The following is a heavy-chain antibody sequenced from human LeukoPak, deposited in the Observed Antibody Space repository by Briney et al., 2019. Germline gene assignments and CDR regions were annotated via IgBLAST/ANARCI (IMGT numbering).Heavy chain of an antibody. J-gene: IGHJ4*02. D-gene: IGHD3-3*01. CDR1: GFTFSSYA. CDR2: ISHDGSNK. Sequence: GGSLRLSCAASGFTFSSYAMHWVRQAPGKGLEWVAVISHDGSNKYYADSVKGRFTISRDNSKNTLYLQTNSLRAEDTAVYYCARDSFWSGHSDVTYFDYWGQGTLSPSPQ. CDR3: ARDSFWSGHSDVTYFDY. V-gene: IGHV3-30-3*01.